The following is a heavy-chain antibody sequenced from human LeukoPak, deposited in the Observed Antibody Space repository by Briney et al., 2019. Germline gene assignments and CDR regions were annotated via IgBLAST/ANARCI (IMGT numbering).Heavy chain of an antibody. CDR1: GYTFTGYN. CDR3: ARGRSYYGSGSSPFDP. CDR2: INPNSGGT. Sequence: ASVKVSCKASGYTFTGYNMHWVRQAPGQGLEWMGWINPNSGGTNYAQKFQGRVTMTRDTSISTAYMELSRLRSDDTAVYYCARGRSYYGSGSSPFDPWGQGTLVTVSS. D-gene: IGHD3-10*01. V-gene: IGHV1-2*02. J-gene: IGHJ5*02.